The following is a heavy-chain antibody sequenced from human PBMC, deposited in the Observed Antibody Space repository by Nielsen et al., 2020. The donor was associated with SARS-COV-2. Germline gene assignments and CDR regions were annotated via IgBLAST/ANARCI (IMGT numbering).Heavy chain of an antibody. CDR2: IGTAGDT. CDR3: ARARITMTDDAFDI. J-gene: IGHJ3*02. CDR1: GFTLFNYD. V-gene: IGHV3-13*01. D-gene: IGHD3-22*01. Sequence: GESLKISCEASGFTLFNYDMHWVRQATGKGLEWVSAIGTAGDTYYPGSVKGRFTISRENAKNSLYLQMNSLRAGDTAVYYCARARITMTDDAFDIWGQGTMVTVSS.